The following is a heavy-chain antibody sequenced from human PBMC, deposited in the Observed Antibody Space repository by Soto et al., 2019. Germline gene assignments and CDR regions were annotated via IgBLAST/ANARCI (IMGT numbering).Heavy chain of an antibody. Sequence: EVQLLESGGGLVQPGGSLRLSCAASGFNFNAYVMNWVRQAPGKGLEWVPIISFTGDSRYYADSVKDRFTISRDNSQNTLYLQMNSLRAEDTAVYYCAKKSCSSPGCPYGMDVWGQGTTVTVS. CDR3: AKKSCSSPGCPYGMDV. CDR1: GFNFNAYV. CDR2: ISFTGDSR. V-gene: IGHV3-23*01. J-gene: IGHJ6*02. D-gene: IGHD2-2*01.